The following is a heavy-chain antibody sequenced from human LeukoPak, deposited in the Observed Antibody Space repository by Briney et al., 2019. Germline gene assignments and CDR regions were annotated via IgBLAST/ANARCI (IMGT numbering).Heavy chain of an antibody. V-gene: IGHV1-2*02. J-gene: IGHJ5*02. CDR3: ARGGWDIVVVTATHNWFDP. Sequence: ASVKVSCKASGYTFTSYAMHWVRQAPGQRLEWMGWINPNSGGTNYAQKFQGRVTMTRDTSISTAYMELSRLRSDDTAVYYCARGGWDIVVVTATHNWFDPWGQGTLVTVSS. D-gene: IGHD2-21*02. CDR1: GYTFTSYA. CDR2: INPNSGGT.